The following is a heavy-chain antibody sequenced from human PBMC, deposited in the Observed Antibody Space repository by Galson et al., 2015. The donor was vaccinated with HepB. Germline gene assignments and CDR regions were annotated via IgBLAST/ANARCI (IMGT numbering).Heavy chain of an antibody. CDR2: INPSGGST. V-gene: IGHV1-46*01. J-gene: IGHJ6*03. D-gene: IGHD1-26*01. Sequence: SVKVSCKASGYTFASYYMHWVRQAPGQGLEWMGIINPSGGSTSYAQKFQGRVTMTRDTSTSTVYTELSSLRSEDTAVYYCARQAVGATFEYYYYYYMDVWGKGTTVTVSS. CDR1: GYTFASYY. CDR3: ARQAVGATFEYYYYYYMDV.